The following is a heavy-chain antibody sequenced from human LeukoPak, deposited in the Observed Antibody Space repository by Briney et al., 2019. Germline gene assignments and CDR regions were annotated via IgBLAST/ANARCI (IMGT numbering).Heavy chain of an antibody. CDR3: AKVTGYSSGPFDY. CDR2: ISWNSGSI. J-gene: IGHJ4*02. D-gene: IGHD6-19*01. V-gene: IGHV3-9*01. CDR1: GFTFDDYA. Sequence: PGRSLRLSCAASGFTFDDYAMHWVRQAPGKGLEWVSGISWNSGSIGYADSVKGRITISRDNAKNSLYLQMNSLRAEDTALYYCAKVTGYSSGPFDYWGQGTLVTVSS.